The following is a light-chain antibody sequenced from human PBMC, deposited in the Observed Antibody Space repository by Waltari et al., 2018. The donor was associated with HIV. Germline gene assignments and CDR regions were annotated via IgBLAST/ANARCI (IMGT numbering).Light chain of an antibody. CDR3: LQDYNYPYT. J-gene: IGKJ2*01. CDR1: QGIRND. CDR2: AAS. Sequence: AIKMTQSPASLSASVGDRVTITCRASQGIRNDLGWYQQKPGKAPKLLIYAASSLQGGVPSRFSGSGSGTDFTLTISSLQPEDFASYYCLQDYNYPYTFGQGTKLEIQ. V-gene: IGKV1-6*01.